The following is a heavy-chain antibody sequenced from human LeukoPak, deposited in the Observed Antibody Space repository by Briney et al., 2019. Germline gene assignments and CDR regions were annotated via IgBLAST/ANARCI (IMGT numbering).Heavy chain of an antibody. J-gene: IGHJ4*02. V-gene: IGHV3-74*01. CDR1: GFTFSGYW. D-gene: IGHD6-13*01. CDR2: ITSDGSGT. CDR3: ARGISEAGTDY. Sequence: PGGSLRLSCAASGFTFSGYWMNWVRQVPGKVPMWVSHITSDGSGTGYADSVRGRFTISRDNAKNTPYLQMNSLRAEDTAVYYCARGISEAGTDYWGQGTLVTVSS.